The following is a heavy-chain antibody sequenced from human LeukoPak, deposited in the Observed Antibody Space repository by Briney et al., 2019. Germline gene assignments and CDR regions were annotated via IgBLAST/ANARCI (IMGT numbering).Heavy chain of an antibody. CDR3: ATEAPGSYRFDN. Sequence: AASVKVSCKASRNIFTNYHLHWVRLAPGGGLERMGAVYTDGGTITNTRSFQDRVTMTRDVSTRTVYMELSSLNSEDTAVYYCATEAPGSYRFDNWGQEILVTVSS. J-gene: IGHJ4*02. CDR2: VYTDGGTI. D-gene: IGHD3-10*01. CDR1: RNIFTNYH. V-gene: IGHV1-46*01.